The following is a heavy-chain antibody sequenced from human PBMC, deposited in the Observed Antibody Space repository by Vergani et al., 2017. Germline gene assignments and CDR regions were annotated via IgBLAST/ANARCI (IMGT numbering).Heavy chain of an antibody. V-gene: IGHV3-33*06. D-gene: IGHD1-1*01. Sequence: QVQLVESGGGVVQPGRSLRLSCAASGFTFSSYGMHWVRQAPGKGVEWVAVIWYDGSNKYYADSVKVRFTISRDNSKNTLYLQMNSLRAEDTAVYYCAKDGTDNPLYYYMDVWGKGTTVTVSS. J-gene: IGHJ6*03. CDR2: IWYDGSNK. CDR1: GFTFSSYG. CDR3: AKDGTDNPLYYYMDV.